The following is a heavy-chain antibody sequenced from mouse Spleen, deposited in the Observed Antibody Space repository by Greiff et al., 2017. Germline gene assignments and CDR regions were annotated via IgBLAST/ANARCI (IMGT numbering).Heavy chain of an antibody. CDR1: GFTFSSYA. J-gene: IGHJ3*01. V-gene: IGHV5-9-1*01. CDR3: ANYYGSSLFAY. CDR2: ISSGGSYT. D-gene: IGHD1-1*01. Sequence: EVKVVESGGGLVKPGGSLKLSCAASGFTFSSYAMSWVRQTPEKRLEWVATISSGGSYTYYPDSVKGRFTISRDNAKNTLYLQMSSLRSEDTAMYYCANYYGSSLFAYWGQGTLVTVSA.